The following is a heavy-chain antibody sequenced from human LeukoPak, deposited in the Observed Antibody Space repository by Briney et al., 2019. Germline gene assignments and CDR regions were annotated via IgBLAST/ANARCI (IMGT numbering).Heavy chain of an antibody. V-gene: IGHV3-66*01. Sequence: GGSLRLSCVVSELTVSNNYMTWVRQAPGKGLEWVSLIFSGGGTYYADSVKGRFTISRDSPKNTLYLQMNSLRAEDTALYYCARDPGAAAGNLWSWGQGTLVTVSS. CDR1: ELTVSNNY. CDR3: ARDPGAAAGNLWS. D-gene: IGHD6-25*01. J-gene: IGHJ5*02. CDR2: IFSGGGT.